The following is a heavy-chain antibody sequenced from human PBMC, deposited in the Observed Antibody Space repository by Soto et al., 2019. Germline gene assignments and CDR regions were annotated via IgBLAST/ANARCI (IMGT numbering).Heavy chain of an antibody. CDR1: GYTFTDYY. D-gene: IGHD6-19*01. J-gene: IGHJ6*02. CDR2: INPNSGGT. V-gene: IGHV1-2*02. CDR3: ARDQSPSSGWPGMDV. Sequence: QVQLVQSGAEVKKPGASVKVSCKASGYTFTDYYMHWVRQAPGLGLEWMGWINPNSGGTNYAQKFQGRVTMTRDTSISTAYMELNRLRSDDTAVYYCARDQSPSSGWPGMDVWGQGTTVTVSS.